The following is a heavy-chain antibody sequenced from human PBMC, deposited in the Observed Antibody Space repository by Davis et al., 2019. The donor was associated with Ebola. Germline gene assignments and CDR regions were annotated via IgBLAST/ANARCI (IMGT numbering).Heavy chain of an antibody. Sequence: MPSETLSLTCAVYGGSFSGYYWSWIRQPPGKGLEWIGEINHSESTNYNPSLKSRVTISVDTSKNQFSLKLSSVTAADTAVYYCAGGYDYVWGSYRYFHYWGQGTLVTVSS. CDR3: AGGYDYVWGSYRYFHY. J-gene: IGHJ4*02. CDR1: GGSFSGYY. V-gene: IGHV4-34*01. D-gene: IGHD3-16*02. CDR2: INHSEST.